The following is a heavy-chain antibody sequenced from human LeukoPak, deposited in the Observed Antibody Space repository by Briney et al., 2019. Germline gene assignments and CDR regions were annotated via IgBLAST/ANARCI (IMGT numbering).Heavy chain of an antibody. Sequence: GGSLRLSRAASGFTFSIYDMHWGRHTAGQGLEWVSTIGTNADTYYLASVKGRFTISRENAKKSLYLQMNSRRDGDTAVYYCARGGDFGYSFGGYYYMDVWGKGTTVTVSS. V-gene: IGHV3-13*01. CDR3: ARGGDFGYSFGGYYYMDV. J-gene: IGHJ6*03. CDR1: GFTFSIYD. D-gene: IGHD5-18*01. CDR2: IGTNADT.